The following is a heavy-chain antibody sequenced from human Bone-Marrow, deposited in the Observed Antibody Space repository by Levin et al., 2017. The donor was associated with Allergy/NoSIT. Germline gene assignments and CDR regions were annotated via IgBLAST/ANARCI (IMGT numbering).Heavy chain of an antibody. CDR2: ISFEGSNK. V-gene: IGHV3-30*18. D-gene: IGHD6-13*01. CDR3: AKAGLAATEDNYYYGMDV. CDR1: GFTFSSYG. Sequence: GESLKISCAASGFTFSSYGMHWVRQAPGKGLEWVAVISFEGSNKYYADSVKGRFTISRDNSKNTLYLQMNSLRAEDTAVYYCAKAGLAATEDNYYYGMDVWGQGSTVTVSS. J-gene: IGHJ6*02.